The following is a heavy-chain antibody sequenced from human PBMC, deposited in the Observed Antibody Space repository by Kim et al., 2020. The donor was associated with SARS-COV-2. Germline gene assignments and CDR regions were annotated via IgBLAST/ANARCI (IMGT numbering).Heavy chain of an antibody. J-gene: IGHJ4*02. CDR2: ISSSSSYI. D-gene: IGHD3-3*01. CDR3: ARETKARILEWLCIPPDY. CDR1: GFTFSSYS. V-gene: IGHV3-21*01. Sequence: GGSLRLSCAASGFTFSSYSMNWVRQAPGKGLEWVSSISSSSSYIYYADSVKGRFTISRDNAKNSLYLQMNSLRAEDTAVYYCARETKARILEWLCIPPDYWGQGTLVTVSS.